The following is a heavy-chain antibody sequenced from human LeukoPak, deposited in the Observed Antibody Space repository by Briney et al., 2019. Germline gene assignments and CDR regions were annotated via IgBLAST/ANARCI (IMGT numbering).Heavy chain of an antibody. CDR1: GGSFSGYY. CDR2: INHSGST. CDR3: ARRVRYFDFGGWFDP. D-gene: IGHD3-9*01. V-gene: IGHV4-34*01. J-gene: IGHJ5*02. Sequence: PSETLSLTCAVYGGSFSGYYWSWIRQPPGKGLEWIGEINHSGSTNYNPSLKSRVTISVDTSKNQFSLKLSSVTAADTAVYYCARRVRYFDFGGWFDPWGQGTLVTVSS.